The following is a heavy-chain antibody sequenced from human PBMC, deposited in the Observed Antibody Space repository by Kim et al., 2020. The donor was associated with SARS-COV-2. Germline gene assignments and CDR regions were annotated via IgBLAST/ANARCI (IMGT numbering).Heavy chain of an antibody. Sequence: KFQGRVTITRDTSASTAYMELSSLRSEDTAVYYCARDLKMADAFDIWGQGTMVTVSS. V-gene: IGHV1-3*01. CDR3: ARDLKMADAFDI. J-gene: IGHJ3*02.